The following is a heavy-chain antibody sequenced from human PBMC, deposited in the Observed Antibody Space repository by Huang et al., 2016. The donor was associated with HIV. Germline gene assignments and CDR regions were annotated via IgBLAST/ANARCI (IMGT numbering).Heavy chain of an antibody. V-gene: IGHV2-26*02. CDR2: IFSKDEK. CDR1: GFSLSDDIMG. J-gene: IGHJ6*02. CDR3: ARSLTEDVQVYYFSLGMDV. D-gene: IGHD3-22*01. Sequence: QVTLKESGPVLVKPTETLTLTCTVSGFSLSDDIMGVSWIRQPPGKALEWLAHIFSKDEKSFSPSLRSRLTISQDTAKSQVVLTMTNMGPVDAGTYFCARSLTEDVQVYYFSLGMDVWGQGTTVTVSS.